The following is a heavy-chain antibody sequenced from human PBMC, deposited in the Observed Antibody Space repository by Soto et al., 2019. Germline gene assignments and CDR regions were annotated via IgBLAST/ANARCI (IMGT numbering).Heavy chain of an antibody. CDR2: INPNSGGT. V-gene: IGHV1-2*02. J-gene: IGHJ6*02. CDR3: ARDKVAGDYYYYDMDV. D-gene: IGHD6-19*01. Sequence: ASVKVSCKASRYTFTDYYMHWVRQAPGQGLEWMGWINPNSGGTNYAQKFQGRVTMTRDTSISTAYMEVSRLRSDDTAVYYCARDKVAGDYYYYDMDVWGQGTTVTVSS. CDR1: RYTFTDYY.